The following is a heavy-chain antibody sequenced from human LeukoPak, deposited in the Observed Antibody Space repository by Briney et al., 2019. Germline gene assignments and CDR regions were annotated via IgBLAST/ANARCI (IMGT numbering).Heavy chain of an antibody. J-gene: IGHJ4*02. CDR1: GFTFSRYA. CDR3: ARDRRVAAAGTDY. CDR2: IWYDGSNK. Sequence: PGRSLRLSCAASGFTFSRYAMHWVRQAPGKGLEWVAVIWYDGSNKYYADSVKGRFTISRDNSKNTLYLQMNSLRAEDTAVYYCARDRRVAAAGTDYWGQGTLVTVSS. V-gene: IGHV3-33*08. D-gene: IGHD6-13*01.